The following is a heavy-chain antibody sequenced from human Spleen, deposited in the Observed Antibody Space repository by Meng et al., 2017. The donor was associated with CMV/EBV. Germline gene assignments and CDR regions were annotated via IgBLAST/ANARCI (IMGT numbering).Heavy chain of an antibody. D-gene: IGHD3-9*01. Sequence: QVRLGRSGAEGKKPGASGKVYCKASGSPFTGYYMHWVRQAPGQGLEWMGWINPNSGGTNYAQKFQGRVTMTRDTSISTAYMELSRLRSDDTAVYYCARAEGGRYFDWLTRYYFDYWGQGTLVTVSS. V-gene: IGHV1-2*02. CDR2: INPNSGGT. CDR3: ARAEGGRYFDWLTRYYFDY. CDR1: GSPFTGYY. J-gene: IGHJ4*02.